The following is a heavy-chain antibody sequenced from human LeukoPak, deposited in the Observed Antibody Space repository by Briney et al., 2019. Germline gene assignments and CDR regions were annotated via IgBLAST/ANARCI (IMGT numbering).Heavy chain of an antibody. CDR3: AAIRVNDYGDYYFDY. CDR2: MNPNSGNT. Sequence: ASVKVSCKASGYTFTSYDINWVRQATGQGLEWMGWMNPNSGNTGYAQEFQGRVTITRNTTISTAYMELSSLRSEGTAVYYCAAIRVNDYGDYYFDYWGQGTLVTVSS. CDR1: GYTFTSYD. J-gene: IGHJ4*02. V-gene: IGHV1-8*03. D-gene: IGHD4-17*01.